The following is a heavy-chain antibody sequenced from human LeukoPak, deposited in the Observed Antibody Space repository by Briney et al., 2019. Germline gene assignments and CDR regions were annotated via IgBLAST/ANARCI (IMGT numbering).Heavy chain of an antibody. D-gene: IGHD3-22*01. CDR3: ARAFLGAPFTMIVVVRNFDY. J-gene: IGHJ4*02. CDR2: MNPNSGVT. CDR1: GYSFTTYE. Sequence: ASVKVSCKASGYSFTTYEINWVRQATGQGLEWMGWMNPNSGVTAYAQKFQDRITMTRNTSTTTAYMDLSSLRSEDTAVYYCARAFLGAPFTMIVVVRNFDYWGQGTLVTVSS. V-gene: IGHV1-8*01.